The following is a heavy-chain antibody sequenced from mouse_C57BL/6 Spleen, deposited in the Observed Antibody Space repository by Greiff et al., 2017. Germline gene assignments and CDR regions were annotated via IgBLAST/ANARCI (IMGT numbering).Heavy chain of an antibody. CDR3: EREGLRRGGWYFDV. CDR2: INPSSGYT. J-gene: IGHJ1*03. V-gene: IGHV1-4*01. D-gene: IGHD2-4*01. Sequence: QVQLQQSGAELARPGASVKMSCKASGYTFTSYTMHWVKQRPGQGLEWIGYINPSSGYTKYNQKFKDKATLTADKSSSTAYMQLSSLTSEDSAVYYSEREGLRRGGWYFDVWGTGTTVTVSS. CDR1: GYTFTSYT.